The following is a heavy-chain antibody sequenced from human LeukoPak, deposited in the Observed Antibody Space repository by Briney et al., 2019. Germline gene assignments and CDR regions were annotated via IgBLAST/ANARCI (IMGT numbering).Heavy chain of an antibody. D-gene: IGHD1/OR15-1a*01. J-gene: IGHJ4*02. CDR1: GSTFSSYA. CDR2: ISSNGGST. Sequence: GGSLRLSCAASGSTFSSYAMHWVRQAPGKGLEYVSAISSNGGSTYYANSVKGRFTISRDNSKNTLHLQMNSLRAEDTAVYYCARLGGKTLDYWGQGTLVTVSS. CDR3: ARLGGKTLDY. V-gene: IGHV3-64*01.